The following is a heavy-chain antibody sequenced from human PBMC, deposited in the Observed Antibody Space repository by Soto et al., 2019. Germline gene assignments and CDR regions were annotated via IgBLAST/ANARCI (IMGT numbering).Heavy chain of an antibody. CDR3: ARGIGYYGSGSYWFDP. V-gene: IGHV3-48*01. CDR2: TGSSSSTI. CDR1: GFTFSSYS. J-gene: IGHJ5*02. Sequence: GGSLRLSCAASGFTFSSYSMNWVRQAPGKGLEWVSYTGSSSSTIYYSDSVKGRFTISRDNAKNSLYLQMNSLRAEDTAVYYCARGIGYYGSGSYWFDPWGQGTLVTVSS. D-gene: IGHD3-10*01.